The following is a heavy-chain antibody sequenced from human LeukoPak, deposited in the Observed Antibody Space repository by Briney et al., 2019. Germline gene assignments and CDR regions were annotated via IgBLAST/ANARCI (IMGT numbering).Heavy chain of an antibody. V-gene: IGHV1-2*02. Sequence: ASVKVSCKASGYTFTGYYMHWVRQAPGHELEGMRWINPHTGATDIAQKFQGRVAMTRDTSISEAYMELGRLRSDDTAVYFCTRDHCSYINCYEDYYYGMDVWGQGTTVTVSS. CDR1: GYTFTGYY. D-gene: IGHD2-15*01. CDR3: TRDHCSYINCYEDYYYGMDV. J-gene: IGHJ6*02. CDR2: INPHTGAT.